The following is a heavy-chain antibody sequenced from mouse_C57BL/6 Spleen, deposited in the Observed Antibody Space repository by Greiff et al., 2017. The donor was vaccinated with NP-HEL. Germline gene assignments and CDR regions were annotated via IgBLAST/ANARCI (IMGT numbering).Heavy chain of an antibody. V-gene: IGHV1-50*01. CDR3: ARRQTGTVFDY. Sequence: QVQLQQPGAELVKPGASVKLSCKASGYTFTSYWMQWVKQRPGQGLEWIGEIDPSDSYTNYNQKFKGKATLTVDTSSSTAYMQLSSLTSEDSAVYYCARRQTGTVFDYWGKGTTLTVSS. CDR1: GYTFTSYW. CDR2: IDPSDSYT. D-gene: IGHD4-1*01. J-gene: IGHJ2*01.